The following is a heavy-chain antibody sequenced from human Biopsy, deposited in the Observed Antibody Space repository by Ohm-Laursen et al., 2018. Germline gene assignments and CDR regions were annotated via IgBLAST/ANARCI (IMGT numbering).Heavy chain of an antibody. CDR3: VRGVDYYDPYHYYALDV. V-gene: IGHV4-34*01. CDR2: INHSGRT. CDR1: GESFNGYY. D-gene: IGHD3-22*01. Sequence: PGTLSLTCAVYGESFNGYYWSWIRQTPGKGLEWIGEINHSGRTNYNPSLKSRVTISVGTSKNQFSLKVRSVTAADTAVYYCVRGVDYYDPYHYYALDVWGQGTTVTVSS. J-gene: IGHJ6*02.